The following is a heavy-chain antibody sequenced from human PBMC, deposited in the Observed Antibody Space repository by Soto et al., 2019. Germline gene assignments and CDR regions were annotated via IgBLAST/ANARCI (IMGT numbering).Heavy chain of an antibody. CDR2: IYYSGST. J-gene: IGHJ4*02. CDR1: DGSISSYY. CDR3: SSDYYGSGSPPLGY. D-gene: IGHD3-10*01. V-gene: IGHV4-59*01. Sequence: PSETLSLTCTVSDGSISSYYWSWIRQPPGKGLEWIGYIYYSGSTNYNPSLKSRVTISVDTSKNQFSLKLSSVTAADSAVYYCSSDYYGSGSPPLGYWGQGTLVTVSS.